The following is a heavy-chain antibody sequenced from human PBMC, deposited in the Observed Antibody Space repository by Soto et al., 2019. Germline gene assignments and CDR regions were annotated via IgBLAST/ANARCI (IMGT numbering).Heavy chain of an antibody. D-gene: IGHD3-16*01. Sequence: QVQLQESGPGLVKPSETLSLTCTVSGGSSGNYYWSWIRQPPGKGLEWIGYISYSGSTNYNPSLKSRGTISQDTSKKQFSLKLSSGTAADTAVYYCERGSDGDYSDYWGQGTLVTVSS. J-gene: IGHJ4*02. CDR2: ISYSGST. CDR1: GGSSGNYY. CDR3: ERGSDGDYSDY. V-gene: IGHV4-59*01.